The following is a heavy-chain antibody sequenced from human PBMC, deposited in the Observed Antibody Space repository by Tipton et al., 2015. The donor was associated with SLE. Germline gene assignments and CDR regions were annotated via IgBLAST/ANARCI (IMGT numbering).Heavy chain of an antibody. CDR2: INHSGST. CDR3: ARDGPTWFYYYYMGV. CDR1: GGSFSGYY. V-gene: IGHV4-34*01. J-gene: IGHJ6*03. D-gene: IGHD3-9*01. Sequence: LRLSCAVYGGSFSGYYLSWIRQPPGKGLEWIGEINHSGSTNYNPSPKSRVTISVDTSKNQFSLKLSSVTAADTAVYYCARDGPTWFYYYYMGVWGKGTAVTASS.